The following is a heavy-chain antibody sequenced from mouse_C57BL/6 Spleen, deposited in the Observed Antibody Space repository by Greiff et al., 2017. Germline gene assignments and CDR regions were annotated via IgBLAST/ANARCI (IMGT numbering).Heavy chain of an antibody. V-gene: IGHV14-2*01. CDR2: IDPEDGET. Sequence: VQLQQSGAELVKPGASVKLSCTASGFNIKDYYMHWVKQRTEQGLEWIGRIDPEDGETKYAPKFPGKATITADTASNTAYLQLSSLTSEDTGVYFCSYGYDYAMDYWGQGTSVTVSS. J-gene: IGHJ4*01. D-gene: IGHD2-2*01. CDR3: SYGYDYAMDY. CDR1: GFNIKDYY.